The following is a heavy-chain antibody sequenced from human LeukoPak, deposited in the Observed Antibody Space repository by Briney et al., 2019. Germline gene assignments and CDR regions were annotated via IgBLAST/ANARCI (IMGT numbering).Heavy chain of an antibody. CDR1: GYTFTSYA. D-gene: IGHD3-22*01. Sequence: GASVKVSCKASGYTFTSYAMHWVRQAPGQRLEWMGWINAGNGNTKYSQKFQGRVTITRDTYASTAYMELSSLRSEDTAVYFCARAGVYFDSSGPPTGYWGQGTLVTVSS. J-gene: IGHJ4*02. V-gene: IGHV1-3*01. CDR3: ARAGVYFDSSGPPTGY. CDR2: INAGNGNT.